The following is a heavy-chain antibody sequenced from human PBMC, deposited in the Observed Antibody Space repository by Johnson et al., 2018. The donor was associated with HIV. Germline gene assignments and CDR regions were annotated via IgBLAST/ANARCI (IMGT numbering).Heavy chain of an antibody. Sequence: VQLVESGGGLIQPGGSLRLSCAASGFTVSSNYMSWVRQAPGRGLEWVSVIYSGGSTYYADSVKGRFTISRYNSKNTLYLQMNSLRAEDTAVYYCARGLGWLQFDGAFDIWGQGTMVTVSS. D-gene: IGHD5-24*01. CDR2: IYSGGST. CDR1: GFTVSSNY. CDR3: ARGLGWLQFDGAFDI. V-gene: IGHV3-53*01. J-gene: IGHJ3*02.